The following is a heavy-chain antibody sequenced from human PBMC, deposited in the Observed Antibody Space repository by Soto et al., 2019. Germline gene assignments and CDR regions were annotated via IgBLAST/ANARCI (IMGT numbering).Heavy chain of an antibody. D-gene: IGHD6-6*01. Sequence: ASVKVSCKASGYTFTSYDINWVRQATGQGLEWMGWMNPNSGNTGYAQKFQGRVTMTRNTSISTAYMELSSLRSEDTAVYYCARETAALYYYGMDVWGQGTKVTVSS. CDR1: GYTFTSYD. CDR3: ARETAALYYYGMDV. J-gene: IGHJ6*02. V-gene: IGHV1-8*01. CDR2: MNPNSGNT.